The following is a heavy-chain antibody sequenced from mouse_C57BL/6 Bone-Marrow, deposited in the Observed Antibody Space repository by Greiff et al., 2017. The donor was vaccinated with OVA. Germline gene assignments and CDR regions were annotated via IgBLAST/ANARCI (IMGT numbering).Heavy chain of an antibody. V-gene: IGHV8-12*01. CDR2: IYWDDDK. CDR3: ARRERTGTGYFDY. J-gene: IGHJ2*01. CDR1: GFSLSTSGMG. D-gene: IGHD4-1*01. Sequence: QVTLKESGPGILQSSQTLSLTCSFSGFSLSTSGMGVSWIRQPSGKGLEWLAHIYWDDDKRYNPSLKSRLTISKDTSRNQVFLKITSVDTADTATYYCARRERTGTGYFDYWGQGTTLTVSS.